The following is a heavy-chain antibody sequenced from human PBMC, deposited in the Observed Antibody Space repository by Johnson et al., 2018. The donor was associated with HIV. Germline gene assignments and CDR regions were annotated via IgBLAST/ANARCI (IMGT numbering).Heavy chain of an antibody. CDR1: GFTFSSYG. V-gene: IGHV3-30*03. CDR3: ARVGYSNDGGGAFDI. CDR2: ISYDGSNK. D-gene: IGHD4-11*01. Sequence: QVQLVESGGGVVQPGRSLRLSCAASGFTFSSYGMHWVRQAPGKGLEWVAVISYDGSNKYYADSVKGRFPIARDNSKNTLYLQMNSLRAEDTALYYCARVGYSNDGGGAFDIWGQGTMVTVSS. J-gene: IGHJ3*02.